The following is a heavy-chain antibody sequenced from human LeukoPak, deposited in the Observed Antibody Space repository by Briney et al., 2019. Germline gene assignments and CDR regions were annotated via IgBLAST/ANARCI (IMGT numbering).Heavy chain of an antibody. CDR3: ARSGVPHGFDI. V-gene: IGHV3-7*04. CDR2: IDGDGSQK. D-gene: IGHD3-10*01. Sequence: PGGSLRLSCAASGFISSRHWMNWGRPAPGKGLEWVAGIDGDGSQKDYVDSVKGRFTIYRDNAKNLLYLLMNSPRVEDTAVYYCARSGVPHGFDIWGQGTMVTVSS. J-gene: IGHJ3*02. CDR1: GFISSRHW.